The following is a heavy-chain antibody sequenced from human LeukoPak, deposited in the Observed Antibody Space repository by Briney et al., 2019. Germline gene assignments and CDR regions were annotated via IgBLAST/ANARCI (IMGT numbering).Heavy chain of an antibody. V-gene: IGHV1-46*01. J-gene: IGHJ3*02. CDR1: GYTFTGYY. D-gene: IGHD1-20*01. CDR2: INPSGGST. Sequence: ASVKVSCKASGYTFTGYYMHWVRQAPGQGLEWMGIINPSGGSTSYAQKFQGRVTMTRDTSTSTVYMELSSLRSEDTAVYYCARELGSVTGTTPDAFDIWGQGTMVTVSS. CDR3: ARELGSVTGTTPDAFDI.